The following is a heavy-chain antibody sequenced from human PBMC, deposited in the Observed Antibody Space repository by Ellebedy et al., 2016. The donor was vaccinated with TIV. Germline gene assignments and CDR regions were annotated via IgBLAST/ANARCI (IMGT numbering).Heavy chain of an antibody. Sequence: GESLKISCAVSGFTVGTNNMAWVRQAPGKGLEWVSVIYDRDKTYYADAVNGRYTISRDTSQNTLYLQMSNLRVEDTAVYYCVRDWGYTYADWGQGTLVIVSS. CDR3: VRDWGYTYAD. CDR2: IYDRDKT. J-gene: IGHJ4*02. CDR1: GFTVGTNN. D-gene: IGHD5-18*01. V-gene: IGHV3-53*01.